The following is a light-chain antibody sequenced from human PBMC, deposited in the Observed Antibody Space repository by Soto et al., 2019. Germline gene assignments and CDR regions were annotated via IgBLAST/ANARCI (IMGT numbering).Light chain of an antibody. Sequence: EIVLTQSPGTLSLSPGERATLSCRASQSVNRSYLVWYQQRPGQAPRLLIYGASSRATGIPDRFSGSASGADFTLTISRLEPEDFAVYYCQQVGSSPTTFGQGTRLEIK. CDR2: GAS. CDR3: QQVGSSPTT. V-gene: IGKV3-20*01. J-gene: IGKJ5*01. CDR1: QSVNRSY.